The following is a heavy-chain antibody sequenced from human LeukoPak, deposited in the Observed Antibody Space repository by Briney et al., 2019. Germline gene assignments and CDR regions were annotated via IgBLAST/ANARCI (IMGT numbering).Heavy chain of an antibody. D-gene: IGHD3/OR15-3a*01. J-gene: IGHJ4*02. CDR3: AKAETGTD. CDR2: IDPGSGGT. CDR1: GYTFTVYY. V-gene: IGHV1-2*06. Sequence: ASVNVSCKASGYTFTVYYIHWVRQAPGQGLEWMGRIDPGSGGTDYAQRFQGRVTMTRDASISTAYMELNRLRSDDTAVYYCAKAETGTDWGQGTLVTVSS.